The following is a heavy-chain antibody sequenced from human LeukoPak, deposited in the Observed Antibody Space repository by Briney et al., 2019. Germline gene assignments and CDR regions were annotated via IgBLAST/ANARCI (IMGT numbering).Heavy chain of an antibody. CDR2: LSGSGSST. J-gene: IGHJ4*02. CDR3: ARASMRMSTAGLVDY. V-gene: IGHV3-23*01. D-gene: IGHD6-13*01. Sequence: PGGSLRLSCAASGFPFSSYAMSWVRQAPGKGPEWVSALSGSGSSTYYAASVKGRFTISRDNPKNTLYLQMNSLRAEDTAVYYCARASMRMSTAGLVDYWGQGTLVTVSS. CDR1: GFPFSSYA.